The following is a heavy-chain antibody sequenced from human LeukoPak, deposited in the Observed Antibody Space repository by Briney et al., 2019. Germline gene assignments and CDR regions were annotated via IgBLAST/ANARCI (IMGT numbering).Heavy chain of an antibody. CDR3: ARALLVRNGYNYSPNYFDY. CDR2: IYSGGTT. V-gene: IGHV3-53*01. Sequence: PGGSLRLSCAASGLTVNSNYMNWVRQAPGKGLQWVSVIYSGGTTYYADSVKGRFTISRDNSKNTLYLQMNSLRAEDTAVYYCARALLVRNGYNYSPNYFDYRGQGTLVTVSS. D-gene: IGHD5-24*01. CDR1: GLTVNSNY. J-gene: IGHJ4*02.